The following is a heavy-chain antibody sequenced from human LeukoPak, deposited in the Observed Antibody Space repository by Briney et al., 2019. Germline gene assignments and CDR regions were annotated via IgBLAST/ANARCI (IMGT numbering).Heavy chain of an antibody. D-gene: IGHD3-22*01. CDR3: AADRERDPSVYYLV. CDR2: ISDNGGGT. Sequence: GGSLRLSCAASGFTFSDYAMSWVRQAPGKGLEWVSTISDNGGGTYYADSVKGRVNISRDNSKNTLFLQMNSLRAEDSAVYYCAADRERDPSVYYLVGGQGTLITVSS. CDR1: GFTFSDYA. J-gene: IGHJ4*02. V-gene: IGHV3-23*01.